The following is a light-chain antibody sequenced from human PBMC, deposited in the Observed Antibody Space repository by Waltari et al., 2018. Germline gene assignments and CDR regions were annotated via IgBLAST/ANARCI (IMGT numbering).Light chain of an antibody. CDR3: MQTLQGPPT. CDR2: SGS. CDR1: PSLLLSNGYNY. V-gene: IGKV2-28*01. J-gene: IGKJ1*01. Sequence: DIVITQSPLSLPVTPGEPASIPCSSSPSLLLSNGYNYLDWYLQKPGQSPQLLIYSGSNRASGVPDRFSGSGSDTHFTLKISRVEAEDVGVYYCMQTLQGPPTFGQGAKVEIK.